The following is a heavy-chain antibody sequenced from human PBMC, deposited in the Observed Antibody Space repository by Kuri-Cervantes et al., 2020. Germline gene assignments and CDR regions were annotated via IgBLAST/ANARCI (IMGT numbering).Heavy chain of an antibody. V-gene: IGHV4-30-2*01. CDR2: INHSGST. Sequence: LRLSCAVSGGSISSGGYSWSWIRQPPGKGLEWIGEINHSGSTNYNPSLKSRVTISVDTSKNQFSLKLSSVTAADTAVYYCARDSADLYYFDYWGQGTLVTVSS. CDR3: ARDSADLYYFDY. J-gene: IGHJ4*02. CDR1: GGSISSGGYS.